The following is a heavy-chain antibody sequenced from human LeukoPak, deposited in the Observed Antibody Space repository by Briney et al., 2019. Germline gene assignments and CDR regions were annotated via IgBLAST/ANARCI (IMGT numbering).Heavy chain of an antibody. J-gene: IGHJ4*02. Sequence: SETLSLTCTVSGGSITDYSWSWIRQSPGKGLEWIGGIYYSGSPNYNPSLKSRVSISIDTSKSQFSLNLSSMTGADAAVYYCARVGDGSGSYSGLEYWGQGTLVTVSS. CDR1: GGSITDYS. CDR2: IYYSGSP. D-gene: IGHD3-10*01. V-gene: IGHV4-59*08. CDR3: ARVGDGSGSYSGLEY.